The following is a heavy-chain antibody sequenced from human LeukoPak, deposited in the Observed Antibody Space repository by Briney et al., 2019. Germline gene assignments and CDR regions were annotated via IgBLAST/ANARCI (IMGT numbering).Heavy chain of an antibody. Sequence: ASLKVSCKHPGYTFTGYYMRCVRQAPGEGLEWRGWINPKRVGTNYAQKVKGRVTMTRDTSISTAYMELSRLRSDDTAVYYCARDQADIVVVPADIPNYYYGMDVWGQGTTVTVSS. J-gene: IGHJ6*02. CDR3: ARDQADIVVVPADIPNYYYGMDV. CDR1: GYTFTGYY. CDR2: INPKRVGT. V-gene: IGHV1-2*02. D-gene: IGHD2-2*01.